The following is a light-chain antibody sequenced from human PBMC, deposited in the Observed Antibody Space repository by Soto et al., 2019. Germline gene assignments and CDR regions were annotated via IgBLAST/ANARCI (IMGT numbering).Light chain of an antibody. J-gene: IGKJ3*01. Sequence: EIVVTQSPGILSVSPGDRATLSCRASQSVGRNLAWYQQKPGQAPTLLIYAASTRATGLPARFSGSGSGTDLTRTISSLQSEDFAVYYCQEYSKWPLFTFGPGTRVDIK. CDR3: QEYSKWPLFT. V-gene: IGKV3-15*01. CDR1: QSVGRN. CDR2: AAS.